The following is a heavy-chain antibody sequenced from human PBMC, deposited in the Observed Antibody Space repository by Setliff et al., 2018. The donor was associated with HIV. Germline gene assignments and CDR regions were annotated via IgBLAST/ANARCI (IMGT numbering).Heavy chain of an antibody. J-gene: IGHJ6*03. CDR1: GGTINSSDYY. CDR2: LYVSGDT. D-gene: IGHD2-15*01. V-gene: IGHV4-61*02. Sequence: SETLSLTCTVSGGTINSSDYYWSWVRQPAGKGLEWIGRLYVSGDTNYNPSLKSRVTMSLDTSKKHFSLKLKSVTAADTAVYYCALTGHRLLRGYMDVWGKGTTVTVSS. CDR3: ALTGHRLLRGYMDV.